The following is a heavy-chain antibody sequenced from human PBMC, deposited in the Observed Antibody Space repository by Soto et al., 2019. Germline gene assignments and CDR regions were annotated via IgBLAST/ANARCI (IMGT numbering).Heavy chain of an antibody. Sequence: QVQLQQWGAGLLKPSETLSLTCPVNGGSFSDYYWTWIRQPPGKGLEWIGEANHGGSTHYNPSLKSRVSISVDTSKKQFSLNLTFVTAADTAVYYCAREWWSGSLIGGSLGGEGTLVTVSS. J-gene: IGHJ4*02. CDR3: AREWWSGSLIGGSL. CDR1: GGSFSDYY. CDR2: ANHGGST. D-gene: IGHD3-3*01. V-gene: IGHV4-34*01.